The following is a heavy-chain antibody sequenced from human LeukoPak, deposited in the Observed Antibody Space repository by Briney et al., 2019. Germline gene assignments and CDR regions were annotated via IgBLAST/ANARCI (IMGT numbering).Heavy chain of an antibody. CDR3: ASPGGYQLLFGWYFDL. V-gene: IGHV3-48*01. D-gene: IGHD2-2*01. CDR1: GFTFSSYS. Sequence: GGSLILSCAASGFTFSSYSMNWVRQAPGKGLEWVSYISSSSSTIYYADSVKGRFTISRDNAKNSLYLQMNSLRAEDTAVYYCASPGGYQLLFGWYFDLWGRGTLVTVSS. CDR2: ISSSSSTI. J-gene: IGHJ2*01.